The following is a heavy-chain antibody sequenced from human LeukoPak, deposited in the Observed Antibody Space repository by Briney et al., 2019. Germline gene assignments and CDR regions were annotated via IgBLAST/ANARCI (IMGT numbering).Heavy chain of an antibody. Sequence: GGSLRLSCAASGFTFSSYAMHWVRQAPGKGLEWVAVISYDGSNKYYADSVKGRFTISRDNSKNTLYLQMNSLRAEDTAVYYCAREVLVVVPAAILYYYYGMDVWGQGTTVTVSS. CDR1: GFTFSSYA. CDR2: ISYDGSNK. V-gene: IGHV3-30-3*01. D-gene: IGHD2-2*01. CDR3: AREVLVVVPAAILYYYYGMDV. J-gene: IGHJ6*02.